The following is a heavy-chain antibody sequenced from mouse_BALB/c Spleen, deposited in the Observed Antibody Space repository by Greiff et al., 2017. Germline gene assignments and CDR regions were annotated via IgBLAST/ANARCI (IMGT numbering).Heavy chain of an antibody. CDR2: ISSGSSTI. V-gene: IGHV5-17*02. J-gene: IGHJ4*01. CDR3: AREGDYYGSSYVPYYYAIDY. Sequence: EVKLMESGGGLVQPGGSRKLSCAASGFTFSSFGMHWVRQAPEKGLEWVAYISSGSSTIYYADTVKGRFTISRDNPKNTLFLQMTSLRSEDTAMYYCAREGDYYGSSYVPYYYAIDYWGQGTSVTVSS. CDR1: GFTFSSFG. D-gene: IGHD1-1*01.